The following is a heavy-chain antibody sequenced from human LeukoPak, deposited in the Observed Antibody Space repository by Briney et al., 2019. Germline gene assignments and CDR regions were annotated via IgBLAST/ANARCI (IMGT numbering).Heavy chain of an antibody. D-gene: IGHD1-20*01. Sequence: GGSLRLSCAASGVTFSNYYMNWVRQAPGKGLECVSYISGSSSTIYHTDSVKGRFTISRDNAKNSLYLEMHSLRGEDTAVYYCARPITGTTGAFDIWGQGTMVTVSS. V-gene: IGHV3-48*01. CDR2: ISGSSSTI. CDR3: ARPITGTTGAFDI. CDR1: GVTFSNYY. J-gene: IGHJ3*02.